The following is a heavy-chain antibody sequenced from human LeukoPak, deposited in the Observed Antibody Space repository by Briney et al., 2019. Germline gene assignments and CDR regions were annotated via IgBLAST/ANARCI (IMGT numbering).Heavy chain of an antibody. CDR1: GFTFSSYA. J-gene: IGHJ4*02. CDR2: ISSNGGST. Sequence: PGGSLRLSCAASGFTFSSYAMHWVRQAPGKGLEYVSAISSNGGSTYYANSVKGRFTISRDNSKNTLYLQMNSLRAEDTAVYYCAKDPVDTAMVSFDYWGQGTLVTVSS. V-gene: IGHV3-64*01. D-gene: IGHD5-18*01. CDR3: AKDPVDTAMVSFDY.